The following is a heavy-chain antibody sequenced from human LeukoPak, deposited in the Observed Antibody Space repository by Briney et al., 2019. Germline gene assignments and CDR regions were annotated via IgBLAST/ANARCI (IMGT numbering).Heavy chain of an antibody. CDR2: IIPIFGTA. D-gene: IGHD6-6*01. Sequence: ASVKVSCKASGGTFSSYAISWVRQAPGQGLEWMGGIIPIFGTANYVQKFQGRVTITADESTSTAYMELSSLRSEDTAVYYCARSGRRAERIAAANGYYFDYWGQGTLVTVSS. CDR1: GGTFSSYA. CDR3: ARSGRRAERIAAANGYYFDY. V-gene: IGHV1-69*13. J-gene: IGHJ4*02.